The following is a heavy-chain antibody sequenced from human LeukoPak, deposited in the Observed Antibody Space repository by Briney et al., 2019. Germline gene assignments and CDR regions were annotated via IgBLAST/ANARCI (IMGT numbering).Heavy chain of an antibody. CDR3: ARGERHYYDSSGPPGAAFDI. CDR1: GGTFSSYA. D-gene: IGHD3-22*01. V-gene: IGHV1-69*04. CDR2: IIPILGIA. Sequence: GASVKVSCKASGGTFSSYAISWVRQAPGQGLEWMGRIIPILGIANYAQKFQGRVTITADKSTSTAYMELSSLRSEDTAVYYCARGERHYYDSSGPPGAAFDIWGQGTMVTVSS. J-gene: IGHJ3*02.